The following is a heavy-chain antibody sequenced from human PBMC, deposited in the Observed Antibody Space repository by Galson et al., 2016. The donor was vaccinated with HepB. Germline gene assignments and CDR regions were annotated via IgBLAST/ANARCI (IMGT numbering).Heavy chain of an antibody. CDR3: VRRGGGKYDILTGYSPGFDY. V-gene: IGHV1-69*13. J-gene: IGHJ4*02. CDR2: IIPIFGTA. CDR1: GGTFSNYA. D-gene: IGHD3-9*01. Sequence: SVKVSCKASGGTFSNYAFTWVRQAPGQGLEWMGGIIPIFGTALHAQKFQGRVTITADESTRTAYMTLSSLRSEDTAVYYCVRRGGGKYDILTGYSPGFDYWGQGTLVTVSS.